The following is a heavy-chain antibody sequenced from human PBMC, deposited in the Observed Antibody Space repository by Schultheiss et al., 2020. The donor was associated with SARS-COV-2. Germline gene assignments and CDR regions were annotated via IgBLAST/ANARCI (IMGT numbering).Heavy chain of an antibody. CDR3: ARDLGSSGWYYLVAAFDI. CDR1: GYTFTGYY. CDR2: INPNSGGT. Sequence: ASVKVSCKASGYTFTGYYMHWVRQAPGQGLEWMGWINPNSGGTNYAQKFQGRVTMTRDTSISTAYMELSRLRSDDTAVYYCARDLGSSGWYYLVAAFDIWGQGTMVTVSS. V-gene: IGHV1-2*02. D-gene: IGHD6-19*01. J-gene: IGHJ3*02.